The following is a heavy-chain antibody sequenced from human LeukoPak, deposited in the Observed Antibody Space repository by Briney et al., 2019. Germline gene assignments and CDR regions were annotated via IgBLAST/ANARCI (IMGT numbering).Heavy chain of an antibody. V-gene: IGHV4-61*01. CDR3: ARAAEYSSGWYLFDY. Sequence: KPSETLSLTCTVSGGSVSSGSYYWSWIRQPPGKGLEWIGYIYYSGSTNYNPSLKSRVTISVDTSKNQVSLKLSSVTAADTAMYYCARAAEYSSGWYLFDYWGQGILVTVSA. D-gene: IGHD6-19*01. CDR1: GGSVSSGSYY. J-gene: IGHJ4*02. CDR2: IYYSGST.